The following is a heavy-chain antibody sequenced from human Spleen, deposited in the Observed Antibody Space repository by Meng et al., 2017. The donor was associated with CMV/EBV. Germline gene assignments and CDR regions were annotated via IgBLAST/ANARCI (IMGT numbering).Heavy chain of an antibody. D-gene: IGHD3-22*01. V-gene: IGHV3-66*04. Sequence: QLVESGGGLVAPGGSLRLACAASGFTVNSNYMSWVRQTPGKGLEWVSVIYSGGSTYYADSVKGRFTISRDNSKNTLYLQMNSLRAEDTAVYYCATRRTYYYDSSGYNPLDYWGQGTLVTVSS. J-gene: IGHJ4*02. CDR2: IYSGGST. CDR1: GFTVNSNY. CDR3: ATRRTYYYDSSGYNPLDY.